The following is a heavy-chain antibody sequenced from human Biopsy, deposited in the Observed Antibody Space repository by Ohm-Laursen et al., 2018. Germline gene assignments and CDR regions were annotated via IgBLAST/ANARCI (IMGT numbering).Heavy chain of an antibody. J-gene: IGHJ6*02. V-gene: IGHV4-4*07. CDR2: TYKGGNT. CDR1: GASITSYY. CDR3: ARDLPSSYYYAMDV. Sequence: SETLSLTCTVSGASITSYYWSWIRQPSGKGLEWIGHTYKGGNTNHNPSLKSRVSMSVDTSKNQLSLMLRSVTAADTAVYYCARDLPSSYYYAMDVWGQGTTVTVSS.